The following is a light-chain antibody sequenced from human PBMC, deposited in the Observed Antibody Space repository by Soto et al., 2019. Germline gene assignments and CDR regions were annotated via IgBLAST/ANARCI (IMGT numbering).Light chain of an antibody. Sequence: DIQMTQSPSFLSASLGDRFTITCRASQGIGSYSAWYQQKPGKAPRLLIYAASTLQSGVPSRFSGSGSDTEFTLTISSLQPEDFATYYCLQDYNNSLTFGGGTKVDIK. J-gene: IGKJ4*01. CDR1: QGIGSY. CDR2: AAS. CDR3: LQDYNNSLT. V-gene: IGKV1-9*01.